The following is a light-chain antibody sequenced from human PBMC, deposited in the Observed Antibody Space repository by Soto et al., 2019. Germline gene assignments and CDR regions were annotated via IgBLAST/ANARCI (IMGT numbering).Light chain of an antibody. J-gene: IGKJ4*01. CDR1: QSISQS. CDR3: QQYGSSPPLT. Sequence: EIVLTQSPATLSLSPGERATLSCRASQSISQSLAWYQQRPGQAPRLLIYDASSRATGVPDRFSGSGSGTDFTLSISKLEPEDFALYYCQQYGSSPPLTFGGGTKVDIK. CDR2: DAS. V-gene: IGKV3-20*01.